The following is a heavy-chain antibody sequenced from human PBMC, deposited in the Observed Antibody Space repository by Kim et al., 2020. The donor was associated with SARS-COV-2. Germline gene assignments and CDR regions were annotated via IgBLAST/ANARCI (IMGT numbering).Heavy chain of an antibody. CDR3: ARHSRIVVVPAAILA. J-gene: IGHJ4*02. Sequence: SSSSSYSWGWIRQPRGKGLEWIESIYYSGSTYYNPSLKSRVTISVDTSKNQFSLKLSSVTAADTAVYYCARHSRIVVVPAAILAWGQGTLAT. D-gene: IGHD2-2*01. CDR2: IYYSGST. CDR1: SSSSSYS. V-gene: IGHV4-39*01.